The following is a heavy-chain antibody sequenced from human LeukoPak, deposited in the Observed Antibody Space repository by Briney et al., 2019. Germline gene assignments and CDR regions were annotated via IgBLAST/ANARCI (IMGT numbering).Heavy chain of an antibody. CDR3: AKDLQQWLVSPYYYYMDV. V-gene: IGHV3-30*02. CDR2: IRYDGSNI. D-gene: IGHD6-19*01. Sequence: GGSLRLSCAASGFTFTIYGMHWVRQAPGKGLEGVSFIRYDGSNIHYADSVKGRFSVSRDNSKLYLQMNSLGLEDMAAYYCAKDLQQWLVSPYYYYMDVWGKGTTVTVSS. J-gene: IGHJ6*03. CDR1: GFTFTIYG.